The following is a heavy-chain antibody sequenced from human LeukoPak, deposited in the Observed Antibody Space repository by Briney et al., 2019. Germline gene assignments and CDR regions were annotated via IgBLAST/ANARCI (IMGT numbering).Heavy chain of an antibody. CDR2: IYYSGDT. CDR3: ARDGSRGGFDY. V-gene: IGHV4-59*12. D-gene: IGHD1-26*01. Sequence: SETLSLTCTVSNVSISRYYWTWIRQSPGKGLEWIGYIYYSGDTNYNPSLTSRVTMSVDTSKNQFSLKLTSVTAADTAVYYCARDGSRGGFDYWGQGTLVTVSS. J-gene: IGHJ4*02. CDR1: NVSISRYY.